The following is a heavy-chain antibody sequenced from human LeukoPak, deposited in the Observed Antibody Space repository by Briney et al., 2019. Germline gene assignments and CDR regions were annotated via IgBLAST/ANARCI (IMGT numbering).Heavy chain of an antibody. Sequence: PSETLSLTCTVSGDSISGYYWSWIRQPPGKGLEWVAVIHSSGTTKYNPSLKSRVSISVDTSNNQFSLNVNSVTAADTAVYYCARGGASSEWFDHWGQGTLVTVSS. CDR3: ARGGASSEWFDH. CDR1: GDSISGYY. V-gene: IGHV4-59*01. D-gene: IGHD6-25*01. J-gene: IGHJ5*02. CDR2: IHSSGTT.